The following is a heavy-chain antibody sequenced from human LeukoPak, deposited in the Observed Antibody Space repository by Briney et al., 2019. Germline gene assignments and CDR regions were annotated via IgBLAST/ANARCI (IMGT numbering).Heavy chain of an antibody. J-gene: IGHJ4*02. CDR1: GFTFSSYA. V-gene: IGHV3-23*01. CDR3: AKDGDYYGSGSPFDY. Sequence: GGTLRLSCAASGFTFSSYAMSWVRQAPGKGLEWVSGISGSGSKTYYADSVKGRFTISRDNSKNTLYLQMNSLRAEDTAVYYCAKDGDYYGSGSPFDYWGQGTLVTVSS. CDR2: ISGSGSKT. D-gene: IGHD3-10*01.